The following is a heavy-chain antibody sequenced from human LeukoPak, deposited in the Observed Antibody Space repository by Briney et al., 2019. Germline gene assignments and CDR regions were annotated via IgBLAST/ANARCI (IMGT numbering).Heavy chain of an antibody. CDR2: INPRDGST. D-gene: IGHD3-3*01. J-gene: IGHJ5*02. CDR3: ARDRVTIFGVVIIPVSLGFDP. CDR1: GYTFTSYY. V-gene: IGHV1-46*01. Sequence: ASVKVSCKASGYTFTSYYMHWVRQAPGQGLEWMGIINPRDGSTSYTQKFQGRVTMTRDTSTSTVYMELSSLRSEDTAVYYCARDRVTIFGVVIIPVSLGFDPWGQGTLVTVSS.